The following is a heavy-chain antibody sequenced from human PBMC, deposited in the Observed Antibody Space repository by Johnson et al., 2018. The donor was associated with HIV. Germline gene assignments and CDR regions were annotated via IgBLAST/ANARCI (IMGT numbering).Heavy chain of an antibody. V-gene: IGHV3-23*04. CDR1: GFIFRSSA. CDR2: ISGSGSST. CDR3: ARKGDAFDI. Sequence: VQLVESGGGLVQPGGSLRLSCAASGFIFRSSAMSWVRQAPGKGLEWVAAISGSGSSTYYADSVKGRFTISRDNSKNTLYLQMNSLRVEDTAVYYCARKGDAFDIWGQGTLVTVSS. J-gene: IGHJ3*02.